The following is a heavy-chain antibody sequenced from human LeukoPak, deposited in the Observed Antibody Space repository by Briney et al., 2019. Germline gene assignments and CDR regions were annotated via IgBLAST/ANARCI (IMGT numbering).Heavy chain of an antibody. V-gene: IGHV3-48*04. CDR3: ARMTSAASVHAFDI. CDR1: GFSFSSYS. J-gene: IGHJ3*02. CDR2: ISSSGTNI. D-gene: IGHD6-13*01. Sequence: PGGSLRLSCAASGFSFSSYSMKWVRQAPGKGLEWVSYISSSGTNIYYADSVRGRFTISRDNAKNALFLRMNSLRAEDTAVYYCARMTSAASVHAFDIWGQGAMVTVSS.